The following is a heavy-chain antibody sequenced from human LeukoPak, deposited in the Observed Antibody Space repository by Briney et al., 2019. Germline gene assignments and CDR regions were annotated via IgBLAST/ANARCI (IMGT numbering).Heavy chain of an antibody. J-gene: IGHJ4*02. CDR1: GYTFTSYD. Sequence: ASVKVSCKASGYTFTSYDINWVRQATGQGLEWMGWMNPNSGNTGYAQKFQGRVTMTRDTSTSTVYMELSSLRSEDTAVYYCARGKRGYSYGFPKEITPAAAYWGQGTLVTVSS. CDR3: ARGKRGYSYGFPKEITPAAAY. D-gene: IGHD5-18*01. V-gene: IGHV1-8*01. CDR2: MNPNSGNT.